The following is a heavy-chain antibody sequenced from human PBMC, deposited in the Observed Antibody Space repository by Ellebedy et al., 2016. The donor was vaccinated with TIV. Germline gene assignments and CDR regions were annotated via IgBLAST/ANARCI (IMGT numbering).Heavy chain of an antibody. J-gene: IGHJ5*02. V-gene: IGHV4-39*07. CDR3: ARESRVFDP. Sequence: SETLSLXXTVSGGSISSSSYYWGWIRQPPGKGLEWIGSIYHSGSTYYNPSLKSRVTISVDRSKNQFSLKLSSVTAADTAVYYCARESRVFDPWGQGTLVTVSS. CDR2: IYHSGST. CDR1: GGSISSSSYY.